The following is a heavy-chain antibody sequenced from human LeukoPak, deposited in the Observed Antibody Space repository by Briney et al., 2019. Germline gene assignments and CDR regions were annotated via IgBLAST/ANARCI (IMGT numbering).Heavy chain of an antibody. D-gene: IGHD3-3*01. CDR1: GGSISSYY. CDR3: ARESLSVTIFGVVSPDAFDI. J-gene: IGHJ3*02. CDR2: IYYSGST. Sequence: SETLSLTCTVSGGSISSYYWSWIRQPPGKGLEWIGYIYYSGSTNYNPSLKSRVTISVDTSKNQFSLKLSSVTAADTAVYYCARESLSVTIFGVVSPDAFDIWGQGTMVTVSS. V-gene: IGHV4-59*01.